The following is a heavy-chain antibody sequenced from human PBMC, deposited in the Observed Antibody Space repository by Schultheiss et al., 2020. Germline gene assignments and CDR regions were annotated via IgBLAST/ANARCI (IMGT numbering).Heavy chain of an antibody. CDR3: ARDRGVTHFDF. D-gene: IGHD2-21*02. CDR1: GGSISSGGYY. CDR2: IYTSGST. J-gene: IGHJ4*02. Sequence: SETLSLTCTVSGGSISSGGYYWSWIRQPAGKGLEWIGSIYTSGSTNYNPSLKSRVTMSVDTSKNQFSLKLSSVTAADTAVYYCARDRGVTHFDFWGQGTLVTVSS. V-gene: IGHV4-61*02.